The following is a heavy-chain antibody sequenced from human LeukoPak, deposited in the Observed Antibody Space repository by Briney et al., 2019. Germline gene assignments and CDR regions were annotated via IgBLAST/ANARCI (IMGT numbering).Heavy chain of an antibody. CDR1: GGSFSGYY. V-gene: IGHV4-34*01. J-gene: IGHJ4*02. D-gene: IGHD2-15*01. CDR3: ARGLSDYCSGGSCYYFDY. CDR2: INHSGST. Sequence: PSETLSLTCAVYGGSFSGYYWSWIRQPPGKGLEWIGEINHSGSTNYNPSLKSRVTISVDMSKNQFSLKLSSVTAADTAVYYCARGLSDYCSGGSCYYFDYWGQGTLVTVSS.